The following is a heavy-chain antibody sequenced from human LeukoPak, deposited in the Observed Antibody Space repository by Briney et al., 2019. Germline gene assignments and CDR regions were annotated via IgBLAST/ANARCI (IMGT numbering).Heavy chain of an antibody. CDR2: ISSSSSYR. CDR3: MSYAGRSDDY. D-gene: IGHD3-16*01. J-gene: IGHJ4*02. V-gene: IGHV3-21*01. Sequence: GGSLRLSCAASGFTFSRYSMNWVRQAPGKGLEWVSSISSSSSYRYYADSVKGRFTTSRDNAKNSLHLQMNSLRAEDTAVYYCMSYAGRSDDYWGQGTLVTVSS. CDR1: GFTFSRYS.